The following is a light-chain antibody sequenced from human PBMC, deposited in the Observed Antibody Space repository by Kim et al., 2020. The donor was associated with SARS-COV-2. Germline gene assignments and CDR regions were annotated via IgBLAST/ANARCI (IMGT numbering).Light chain of an antibody. CDR2: STD. CDR3: LLHYTGAQV. V-gene: IGLV7-43*01. Sequence: PGGTVTLPCAARTGAVTSGHYPNWFQQKPGQPPRPLIYSTDRKHSWTPARLSGSRLGGKAALTLSAARPEDEGDYYCLLHYTGAQVFGGGTQLTVL. CDR1: TGAVTSGHY. J-gene: IGLJ2*01.